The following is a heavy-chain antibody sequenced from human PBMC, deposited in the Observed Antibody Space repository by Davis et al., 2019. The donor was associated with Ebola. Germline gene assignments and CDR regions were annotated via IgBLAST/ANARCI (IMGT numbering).Heavy chain of an antibody. Sequence: GGSLRLSCAASGITSRNYAMTWVRQAPGKGLEWVSMISSSGNNTYYADSVKGRFTISRDNSKNTLYLQMNSLRVEDTAMYYCAKGTGMDVWGQGTTVTVSS. CDR1: GITSRNYA. CDR2: ISSSGNNT. J-gene: IGHJ6*02. CDR3: AKGTGMDV. V-gene: IGHV3-23*01.